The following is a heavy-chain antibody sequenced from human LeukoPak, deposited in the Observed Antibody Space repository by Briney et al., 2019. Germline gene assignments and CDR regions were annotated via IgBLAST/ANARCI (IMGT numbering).Heavy chain of an antibody. J-gene: IGHJ3*02. Sequence: PGGSLRLSCAASGFTFSSYWMSWVRQAPGKGLEWVANIKQDGSEKYYVDSVKGRFTTSRDNAKNSLYLQMNSLRAEDTAVYYCARDYSITGTNGAFDIWGQGTMVTVSS. CDR2: IKQDGSEK. D-gene: IGHD1-20*01. V-gene: IGHV3-7*01. CDR1: GFTFSSYW. CDR3: ARDYSITGTNGAFDI.